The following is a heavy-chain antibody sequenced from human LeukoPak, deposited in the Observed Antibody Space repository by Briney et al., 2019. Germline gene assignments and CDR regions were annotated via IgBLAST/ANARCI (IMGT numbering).Heavy chain of an antibody. CDR2: IYYSGST. CDR1: GGSISSSSYY. CDR3: ARVDCSSTSCYSVDV. D-gene: IGHD2-2*01. Sequence: SETLSLTCTVSGGSISSSSYYWGWIRQPPGKGLEWIGSIYYSGSTYYNPSLKSRVTISVDTSKNQFSLKLSSVTAADTAVYYCARVDCSSTSCYSVDVWGQGTTVTVSS. J-gene: IGHJ6*02. V-gene: IGHV4-39*01.